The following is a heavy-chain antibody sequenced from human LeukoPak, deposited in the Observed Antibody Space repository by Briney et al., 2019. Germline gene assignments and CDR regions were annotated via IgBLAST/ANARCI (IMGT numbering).Heavy chain of an antibody. CDR1: GFTVSSNY. D-gene: IGHD3-9*01. CDR3: AREQSYVYDILTGPGAFDI. J-gene: IGHJ3*02. V-gene: IGHV3-53*01. Sequence: GGSLRLSCAASGFTVSSNYMSWVRQAPGKGLEWVSVIYSGGSTYYADSVKGRFTISRDNSKNTLYLQMNSLRAEDTAVYYCAREQSYVYDILTGPGAFDIWGQGTMVTVSS. CDR2: IYSGGST.